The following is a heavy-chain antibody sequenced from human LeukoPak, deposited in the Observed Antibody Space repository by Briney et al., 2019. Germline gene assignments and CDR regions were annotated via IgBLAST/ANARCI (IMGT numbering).Heavy chain of an antibody. J-gene: IGHJ6*03. D-gene: IGHD3-9*01. CDR2: IKQDGSEK. CDR3: ARDPLTLYDYYMDV. V-gene: IGHV3-7*01. CDR1: GFSFSSHW. Sequence: GGSLRLSCPASGFSFSSHWMSWVRQAPGKGLEWVAKIKQDGSEKYYGDSVKGRFTISRDNAKNSLCLQMNSLRAEDTAVYYCARDPLTLYDYYMDVWGKGTTVTVSS.